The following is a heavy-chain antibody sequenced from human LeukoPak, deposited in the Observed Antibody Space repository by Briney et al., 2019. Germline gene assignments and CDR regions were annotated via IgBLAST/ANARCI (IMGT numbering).Heavy chain of an antibody. Sequence: SETLSLTCAVYGGSFSGYYWSWIRQPPGKGLEWIGEINHSGSTNYNPSLKSRVTISVDTSKNQFSLKLSPVTAADTAVYYCARSRSSGTYWGQGTLVTVSS. CDR3: ARSRSSGTY. CDR2: INHSGST. V-gene: IGHV4-34*01. D-gene: IGHD3-10*01. J-gene: IGHJ4*02. CDR1: GGSFSGYY.